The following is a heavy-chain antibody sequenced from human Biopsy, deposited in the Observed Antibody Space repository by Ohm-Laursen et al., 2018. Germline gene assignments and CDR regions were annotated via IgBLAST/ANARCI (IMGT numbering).Heavy chain of an antibody. V-gene: IGHV4-34*01. Sequence: GTLSLTCAVYGGSFSGYYWSWIRQPPGKGLEWIGEINHRGSTNYNPSLKSRVTISVDTFKNQFSLKLRSVNAADTAVYYYARAVDYYDPYYYGLDVWGQGTTVTVSS. CDR3: ARAVDYYDPYYYGLDV. D-gene: IGHD3-16*01. CDR1: GGSFSGYY. J-gene: IGHJ6*02. CDR2: INHRGST.